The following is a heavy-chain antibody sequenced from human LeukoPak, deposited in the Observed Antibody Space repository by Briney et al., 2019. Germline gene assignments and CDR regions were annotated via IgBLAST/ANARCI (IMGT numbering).Heavy chain of an antibody. J-gene: IGHJ4*02. CDR3: ARSYDSSGQGAAFDY. CDR1: GFTFSSYE. CDR2: ISYDGSNK. D-gene: IGHD3-22*01. V-gene: IGHV3-30-3*01. Sequence: GGSLRLSCAASGFTFSSYEMNWVRQAPGKGLEWVAVISYDGSNKYYADSVKGRFTISRDNSKNTLYLQMNSLRAEDTAVYYCARSYDSSGQGAAFDYWGQGTLVTVSS.